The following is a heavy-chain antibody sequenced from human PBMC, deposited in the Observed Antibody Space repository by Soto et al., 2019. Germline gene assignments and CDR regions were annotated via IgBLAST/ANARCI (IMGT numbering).Heavy chain of an antibody. Sequence: SLRFSCAASGFTFSNYIMHWVRQAPGKGLGWVAIILHDGNNKYYADSVKGRFTISRDNSKNTLYLQMNSLRTEDTAIYYCARDDEGGSYCDLGYWGQGTLVTVSS. CDR2: ILHDGNNK. CDR1: GFTFSNYI. V-gene: IGHV3-30-3*01. J-gene: IGHJ4*02. D-gene: IGHD3-10*01. CDR3: ARDDEGGSYCDLGY.